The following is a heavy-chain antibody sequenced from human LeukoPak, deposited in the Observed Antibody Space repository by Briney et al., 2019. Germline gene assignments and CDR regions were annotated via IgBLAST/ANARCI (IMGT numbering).Heavy chain of an antibody. V-gene: IGHV1-24*01. CDR3: ATVAAAGAYRFDY. J-gene: IGHJ4*02. CDR1: GYTFTELS. CDR2: FDPEDGET. Sequence: WASVKVSCKVSGYTFTELSMHWVRQAPGKGLEWMGGFDPEDGETIYAQKFQGRVTMTEDTSTDTAYMELSSLRSEDTAVYYCATVAAAGAYRFDYWGQGTLVTVSS. D-gene: IGHD6-13*01.